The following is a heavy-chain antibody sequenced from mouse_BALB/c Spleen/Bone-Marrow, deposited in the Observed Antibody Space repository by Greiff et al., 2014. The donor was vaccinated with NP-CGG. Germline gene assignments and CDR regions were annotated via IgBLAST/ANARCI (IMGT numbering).Heavy chain of an antibody. Sequence: QVQLQQPGAEQARPGASVKMSCKASGYTFTSYTMHWVKQRPGQGLEWIGYINPSSGYTNYNQKFKDKATLTADKSSSTAYMQLSSLTSEDSAVYYCALANWDIGGPFAYWGQGTLVTVSA. CDR1: GYTFTSYT. V-gene: IGHV1-4*01. J-gene: IGHJ3*01. D-gene: IGHD4-1*01. CDR2: INPSSGYT. CDR3: ALANWDIGGPFAY.